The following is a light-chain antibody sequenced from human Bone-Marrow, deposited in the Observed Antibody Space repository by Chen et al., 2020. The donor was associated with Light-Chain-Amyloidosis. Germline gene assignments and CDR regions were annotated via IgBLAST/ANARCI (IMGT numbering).Light chain of an antibody. Sequence: EIVLTLSPGHLSLSPGEGANLPCRASQTISSNYLTWYQQKFGQAPRLLIYGSSSRATGIPDRFTGSGSGTDFTLTINRLVPEDFAMYYCQQYGTSPLTFGGGTKVEIK. CDR1: QTISSNY. CDR3: QQYGTSPLT. CDR2: GSS. V-gene: IGKV3-20*01. J-gene: IGKJ4*01.